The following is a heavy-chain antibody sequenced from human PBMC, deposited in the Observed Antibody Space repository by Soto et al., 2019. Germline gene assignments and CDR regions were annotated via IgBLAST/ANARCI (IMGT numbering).Heavy chain of an antibody. J-gene: IGHJ4*02. CDR3: ARDRYCGGDCSRLDY. CDR1: GFTFSSYA. D-gene: IGHD2-21*02. V-gene: IGHV3-30-3*01. CDR2: ISYDGSNK. Sequence: GGSLRLSCAASGFTFSSYAMHWVRQAPGKGLEWVAVISYDGSNKYYADSVKGRFTISRDNSKNTLYLQMNSLRAEDTAVYYCARDRYCGGDCSRLDYWGQGTLVTVSS.